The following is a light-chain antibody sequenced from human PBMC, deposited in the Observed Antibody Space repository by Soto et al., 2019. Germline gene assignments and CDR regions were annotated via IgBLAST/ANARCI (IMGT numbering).Light chain of an antibody. CDR3: QQYGSSRT. Sequence: IVLTQSPATLSLSPGERATLSCRAGQRISTFLAWYQQKSGQAPRLLIYDASNRATGTPARFSGSGSGTDFTLTISRLEPEDFAVYYCQQYGSSRTFGQGTKVDIK. CDR2: DAS. J-gene: IGKJ1*01. CDR1: QRISTF. V-gene: IGKV3-20*01.